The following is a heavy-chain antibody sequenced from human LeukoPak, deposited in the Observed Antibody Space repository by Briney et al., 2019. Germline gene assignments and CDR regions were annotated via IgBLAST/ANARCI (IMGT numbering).Heavy chain of an antibody. J-gene: IGHJ4*02. CDR1: GFTFDDYA. D-gene: IGHD6-19*01. CDR3: AKGHLAVAGGYYFDS. Sequence: GRSLRLSCAASGFTFDDYAMHWVRQVPGKGLEWVSGISWNSGRIAYADSLKGRFTISRDNAKNSLYLEMNSLRPEDTAFYYCAKGHLAVAGGYYFDSWGKGTLITVSS. CDR2: ISWNSGRI. V-gene: IGHV3-9*01.